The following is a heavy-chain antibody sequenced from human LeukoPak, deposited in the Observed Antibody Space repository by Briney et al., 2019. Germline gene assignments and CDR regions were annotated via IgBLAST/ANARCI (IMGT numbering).Heavy chain of an antibody. D-gene: IGHD6-13*01. CDR2: INPNSGGT. J-gene: IGHJ6*03. Sequence: ASVKVSCKASGYTFTGYYMHWVRQAPGQGLEWMGWINPNSGGTSYAQKFQGRVTMTRDMSTSTVYMELSSLRSEDTAVYYCARGVREQLVPGYYYYYMDVWGKGTTVTVSS. CDR3: ARGVREQLVPGYYYYYMDV. CDR1: GYTFTGYY. V-gene: IGHV1-2*02.